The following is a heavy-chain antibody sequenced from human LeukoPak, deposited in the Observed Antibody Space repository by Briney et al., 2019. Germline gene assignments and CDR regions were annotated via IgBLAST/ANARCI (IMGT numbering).Heavy chain of an antibody. CDR2: ISSSGSTI. CDR1: GFTFSSYE. J-gene: IGHJ4*02. D-gene: IGHD3-22*01. Sequence: GGSLRLSCAASGFTFSSYEMNWVRQAPGKGLEWVSYISSSGSTIYYADSVKGRFTISRDNAKNTLYLQMNSLRAEDTAVYYCARDVTGYYDSSGDYWGQGTLVTVSS. CDR3: ARDVTGYYDSSGDY. V-gene: IGHV3-48*03.